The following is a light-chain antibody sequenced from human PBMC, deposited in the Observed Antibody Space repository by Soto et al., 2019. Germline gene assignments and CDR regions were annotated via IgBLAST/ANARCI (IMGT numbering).Light chain of an antibody. CDR3: ATWDGSLPAEV. J-gene: IGLJ2*01. CDR2: DVT. V-gene: IGLV2-11*01. Sequence: QSVLTQPRSVSGSPGQSVTISCTGTSSDVGEYMYVSWYQQEPGKAPKLKIYDVTKRPSGVPDRFSGSKSGTSGTLDITGLQTGDEADYYCATWDGSLPAEVFGGGTKLTVL. CDR1: SSDVGEYMY.